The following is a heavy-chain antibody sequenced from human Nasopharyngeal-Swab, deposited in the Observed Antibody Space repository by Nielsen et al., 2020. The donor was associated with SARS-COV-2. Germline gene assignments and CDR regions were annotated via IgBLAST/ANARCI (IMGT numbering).Heavy chain of an antibody. V-gene: IGHV3-48*02. J-gene: IGHJ2*01. D-gene: IGHD6-19*01. CDR1: GFTFSSYS. Sequence: GGSLRLSCAASGFTFSSYSMNWVRQAPGKGLEWVSYISSSSSTIYYADSVKGRFTISRDNAKNSRYLQMNSLRDEDTAVYYCARDGGSGWWDWYFDLWGRGTLVTVSS. CDR2: ISSSSSTI. CDR3: ARDGGSGWWDWYFDL.